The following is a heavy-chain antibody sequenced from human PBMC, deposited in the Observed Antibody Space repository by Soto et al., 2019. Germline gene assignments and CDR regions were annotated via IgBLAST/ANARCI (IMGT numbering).Heavy chain of an antibody. V-gene: IGHV1-8*01. D-gene: IGHD2-15*01. CDR2: MNPNSGNT. CDR3: ARGLGVVAATPYYY. CDR1: GYTFTSYD. J-gene: IGHJ4*02. Sequence: ASVKVSFKASGYTFTSYDINWVRQATGQGLEWMGWMNPNSGNTGYAQKFQGRVTMTRNTSISTAYMGLSSLRSEDTAVYYCARGLGVVAATPYYYWGQGTLVTVSS.